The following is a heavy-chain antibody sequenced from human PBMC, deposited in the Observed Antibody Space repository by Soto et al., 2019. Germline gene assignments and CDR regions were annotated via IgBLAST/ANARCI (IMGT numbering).Heavy chain of an antibody. CDR1: GGTFSSYA. Sequence: QVQLVQSGAEVKKPGSSVKVSCKASGGTFSSYAISWVRQAPGQGLEWMGGIIPIFGTANYAQKFQGRVTITADESTSTAYMELSSLRSEDTAVYYCARGGVGYSYGYGWYFDLWGRGTLVTVSS. V-gene: IGHV1-69*01. CDR2: IIPIFGTA. CDR3: ARGGVGYSYGYGWYFDL. D-gene: IGHD5-18*01. J-gene: IGHJ2*01.